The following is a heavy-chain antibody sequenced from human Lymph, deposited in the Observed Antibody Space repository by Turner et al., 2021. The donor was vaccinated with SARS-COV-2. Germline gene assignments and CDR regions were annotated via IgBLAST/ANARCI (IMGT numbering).Heavy chain of an antibody. CDR2: IYHSGNA. CDR1: GGSISSSNW. CDR3: ATKYCSGGSCSYFDY. D-gene: IGHD2-15*01. Sequence: QVQLQESGPGLVKPSGTLSLTCSVSGGSISSSNWWSWVRQPPGKGLEWIGEIYHSGNANYNPALKSRVTISVDKYENQFSLKLSSVTAADTAVYYCATKYCSGGSCSYFDYWGQGTLVTVSS. J-gene: IGHJ4*02. V-gene: IGHV4-4*02.